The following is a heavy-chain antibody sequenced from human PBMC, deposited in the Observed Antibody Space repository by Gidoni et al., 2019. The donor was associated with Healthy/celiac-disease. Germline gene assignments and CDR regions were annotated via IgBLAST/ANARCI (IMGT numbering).Heavy chain of an antibody. CDR2: IYYSGST. D-gene: IGHD1-26*01. V-gene: IGHV4-39*01. Sequence: QLQLQESGPGLVKPSETLSLTCTVSGGSISSSSYYWGWIRQPPGKGLEWIGSIYYSGSTYYNPSLKSRVTISVDTSKNRFSLKLSSVTAADTAVYYCARHGSYLSYFDYWGQGTLVTVSS. CDR1: GGSISSSSYY. J-gene: IGHJ4*02. CDR3: ARHGSYLSYFDY.